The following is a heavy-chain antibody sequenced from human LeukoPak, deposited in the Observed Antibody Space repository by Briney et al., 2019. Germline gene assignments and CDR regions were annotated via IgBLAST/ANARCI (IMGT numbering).Heavy chain of an antibody. D-gene: IGHD1-26*01. V-gene: IGHV4-39*07. J-gene: IGHJ6*03. Sequence: SETLSLTCTVSGGSISSSSYYWSWIRQPPGKGLEWIGEINHSGSTNYNPSLKSRVTISVDTSKNQFSLKLSSVTAADTAVYYCARGQSGSYYYYYMDVWGKGTTVTVSS. CDR1: GGSISSSSYY. CDR2: INHSGST. CDR3: ARGQSGSYYYYYMDV.